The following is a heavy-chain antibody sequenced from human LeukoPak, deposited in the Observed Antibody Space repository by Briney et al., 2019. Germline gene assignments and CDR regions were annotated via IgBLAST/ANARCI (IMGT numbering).Heavy chain of an antibody. Sequence: ASVKVSCKASGYTFTGYYMHWVRQAPGQGLEWMGWTNPNSGGTNYAQNLQGRVTMTTDTSTSTAYMELRSLRSDDTAVYFCARGTSYYDSSGYYYVEYFDYWGQGTLATVSS. V-gene: IGHV1-2*02. J-gene: IGHJ4*02. D-gene: IGHD3-22*01. CDR2: TNPNSGGT. CDR3: ARGTSYYDSSGYYYVEYFDY. CDR1: GYTFTGYY.